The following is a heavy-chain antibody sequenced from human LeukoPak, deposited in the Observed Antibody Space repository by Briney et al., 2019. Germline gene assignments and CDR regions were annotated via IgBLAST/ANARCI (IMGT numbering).Heavy chain of an antibody. J-gene: IGHJ4*02. CDR1: GFIFSNYE. V-gene: IGHV3-48*03. CDR2: ISTSGNNK. D-gene: IGHD1-26*01. CDR3: ARDKIVGATTLDY. Sequence: LSGGSLRLSCAVSGFIFSNYEMNWVRQAPGKGLEWVSYISTSGNNKYYADSVRGRFSISRDNAENSLYLQVNSLRAEDTAVYYCARDKIVGATTLDYWGQGTLLTVSS.